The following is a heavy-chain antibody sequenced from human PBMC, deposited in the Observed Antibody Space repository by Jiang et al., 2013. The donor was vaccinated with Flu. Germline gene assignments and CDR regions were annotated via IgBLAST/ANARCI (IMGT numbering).Heavy chain of an antibody. V-gene: IGHV2-5*02. CDR2: IYWDDDK. J-gene: IGHJ4*02. Sequence: KPTQTLTLTCTFSGFSLSTIGVGVGWIRQPPGKALEWLALIYWDDDKRYSPSLKSRLTITKDTSKNXVVLTMTNMDPVDTATYYCAQYDYDGGYFDYVGPGSPGPPSP. CDR3: AQYDYDGGYFDY. CDR1: GFSLSTIGVG. D-gene: IGHD4-23*01.